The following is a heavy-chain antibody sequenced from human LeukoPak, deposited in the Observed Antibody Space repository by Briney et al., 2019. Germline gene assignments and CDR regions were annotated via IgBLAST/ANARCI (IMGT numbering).Heavy chain of an antibody. Sequence: PSETLSLSCTVSGGSISSGDYYWSWIRQPPGKGLEWIGYIYYSGSTYYNPSLKSRVTISVDTSKNQFSLKLSSVTAADTAVYYCARDSYCSSTSCYHDAFDIWGQGTMVTVSS. D-gene: IGHD2-2*01. CDR3: ARDSYCSSTSCYHDAFDI. V-gene: IGHV4-30-4*08. J-gene: IGHJ3*02. CDR2: IYYSGST. CDR1: GGSISSGDYY.